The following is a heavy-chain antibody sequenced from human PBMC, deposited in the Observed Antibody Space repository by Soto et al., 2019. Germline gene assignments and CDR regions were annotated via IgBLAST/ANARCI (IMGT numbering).Heavy chain of an antibody. V-gene: IGHV4-4*07. Sequence: PSETLSLTCTVSGGSISSYYWSWIRQPAGKGLEWIGRIYTSGGTNYNPSLKSRVTMSVDTSKKYFFLKLNSVTAADTAVYYCARGAAAGVDYGMDIWGRATTVTVSS. CDR1: GGSISSYY. D-gene: IGHD6-13*01. CDR3: ARGAAAGVDYGMDI. CDR2: IYTSGGT. J-gene: IGHJ6*02.